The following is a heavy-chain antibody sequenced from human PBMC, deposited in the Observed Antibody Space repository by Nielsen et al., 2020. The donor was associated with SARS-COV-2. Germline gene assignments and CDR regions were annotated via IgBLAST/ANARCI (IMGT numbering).Heavy chain of an antibody. CDR2: TYYRSKWYN. J-gene: IGHJ6*03. V-gene: IGHV6-1*01. CDR3: ARARGAYGDYYYYYYTDV. Sequence: SCAISGDSVSSSSAARNWIRQSPSRGLEWLGRTYYRSKWYNDYAVSVKSRITINPDTSKNQFSLHLNSVTPEDTAVYYCARARGAYGDYYYYYYTDVWGKGTTVTVSS. CDR1: GDSVSSSSAA. D-gene: IGHD4-17*01.